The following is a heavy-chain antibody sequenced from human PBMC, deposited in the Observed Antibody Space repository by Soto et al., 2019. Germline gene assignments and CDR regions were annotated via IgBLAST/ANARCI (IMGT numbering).Heavy chain of an antibody. CDR3: ARSIEHRSSWANVNAFDF. D-gene: IGHD6-13*01. CDR2: IIPIFGTA. V-gene: IGHV1-69*06. CDR1: GGTFSSYA. J-gene: IGHJ3*01. Sequence: ASVKVSCKASGGTFSSYAISWVRQAPGQGLEWMGGIIPIFGTANYAQKFQGRVTITADKSTSTAYMELSSLRYEDTAVYYCARSIEHRSSWANVNAFDFWGQGTMVTVSS.